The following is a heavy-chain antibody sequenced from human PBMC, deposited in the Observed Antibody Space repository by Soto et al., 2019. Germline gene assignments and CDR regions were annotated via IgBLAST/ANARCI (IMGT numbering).Heavy chain of an antibody. V-gene: IGHV3-9*01. CDR1: GFTFDDYA. J-gene: IGHJ4*02. D-gene: IGHD5-12*01. CDR2: ISWNSGSI. Sequence: EVQLVESGGGLVQPGRSLRLSCAASGFTFDDYAMHWVRQAPGKGLEWVSGISWNSGSIGYADSVKGRFTISRDNAKNSLYLQMNSLRAEDTALDYCAKEILSGYDYAGGDFDYWGQGTLVTVSS. CDR3: AKEILSGYDYAGGDFDY.